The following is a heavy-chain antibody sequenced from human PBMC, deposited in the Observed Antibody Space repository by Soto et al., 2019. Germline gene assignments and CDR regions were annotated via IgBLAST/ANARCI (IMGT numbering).Heavy chain of an antibody. J-gene: IGHJ3*02. Sequence: LRVSCAASGFTFSNVWMIWVRQAPGKGLEWVGRINSKTDGGTTDYAAPVKGRFTISRDDSKNTLDLQMNSLKTEDPAVYYCSTVMVVDAFDIWGQGTMVTVSS. CDR1: GFTFSNVW. CDR2: INSKTDGGTT. V-gene: IGHV3-15*01. CDR3: STVMVVDAFDI. D-gene: IGHD2-8*01.